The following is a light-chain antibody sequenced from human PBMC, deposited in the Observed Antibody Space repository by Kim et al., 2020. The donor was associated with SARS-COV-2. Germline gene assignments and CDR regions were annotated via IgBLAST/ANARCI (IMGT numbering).Light chain of an antibody. CDR2: KAS. CDR1: QNIGHL. Sequence: FVRDRVIITCRASQNIGHLLAWYQQKPGKPPKLLISKASNLENGVPSRFSGSGSGTQFTLTISSLQPDDFASYYCQQYSTFSPWTFGQGTKVEVK. J-gene: IGKJ1*01. CDR3: QQYSTFSPWT. V-gene: IGKV1-5*03.